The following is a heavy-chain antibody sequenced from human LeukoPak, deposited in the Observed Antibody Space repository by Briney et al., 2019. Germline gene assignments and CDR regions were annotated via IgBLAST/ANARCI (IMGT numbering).Heavy chain of an antibody. CDR2: IYYSGST. CDR1: GGSISSSSYY. V-gene: IGHV4-39*07. Sequence: SETLSLTCTVSGGSISSSSYYWGWIRQPPGKGLEWIGSIYYSGSTYYNPSLKSRVTMSVDTSKNQFSLKLSSVTAADTAVYYCARGSTWGSWYGGYYFDYWGQGTLVTVSS. CDR3: ARGSTWGSWYGGYYFDY. D-gene: IGHD6-13*01. J-gene: IGHJ4*02.